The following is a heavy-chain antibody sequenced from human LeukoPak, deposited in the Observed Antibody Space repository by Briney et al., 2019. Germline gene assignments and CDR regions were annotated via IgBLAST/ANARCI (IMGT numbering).Heavy chain of an antibody. Sequence: GASVRVSCKASGYTFTSYGISWVRQAPGQGLEWMGWISAYNGNTNYAQKLQGRVTMTTDTSTSTAYMELRSLRSDDTAVYYCAKDNYDILTGYLNWFDPWGQGTLVTVSS. D-gene: IGHD3-9*01. CDR2: ISAYNGNT. CDR1: GYTFTSYG. V-gene: IGHV1-18*01. J-gene: IGHJ5*02. CDR3: AKDNYDILTGYLNWFDP.